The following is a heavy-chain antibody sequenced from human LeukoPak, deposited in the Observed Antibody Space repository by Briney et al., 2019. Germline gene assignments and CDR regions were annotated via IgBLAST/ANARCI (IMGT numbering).Heavy chain of an antibody. CDR1: GFTFSSYA. CDR3: AKVRITMIVVGAFDY. Sequence: GGSLRLSCAASGFTFSSYAMSWVRQAPGKGLEWVAVISYDGSNKYYADSVKGRFTISRDNSKNTLYLQMNSLRAEDTAVYYCAKVRITMIVVGAFDYWGQGTLVTVSS. CDR2: ISYDGSNK. V-gene: IGHV3-30*18. J-gene: IGHJ4*02. D-gene: IGHD3-22*01.